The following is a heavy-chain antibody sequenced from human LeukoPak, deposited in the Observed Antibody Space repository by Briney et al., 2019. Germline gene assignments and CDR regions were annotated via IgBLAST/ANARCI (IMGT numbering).Heavy chain of an antibody. D-gene: IGHD6-13*01. J-gene: IGHJ6*02. CDR2: IYYSGST. CDR1: GGSISSSSYY. CDR3: ARDRYEQLPKIMDV. Sequence: SETLSLTCTVSGGSISSSSYYWGWIRQPPGKGLEWIGSIYYSGSTYYNPSLKSRVTISVDTSKNQFSLKLSSVTAADTAVYYCARDRYEQLPKIMDVWGQGTTVTVSS. V-gene: IGHV4-39*07.